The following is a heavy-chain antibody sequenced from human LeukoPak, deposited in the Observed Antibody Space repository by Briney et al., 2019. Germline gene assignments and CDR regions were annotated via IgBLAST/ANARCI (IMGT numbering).Heavy chain of an antibody. J-gene: IGHJ4*02. CDR3: ARGGSSWYDRLDY. D-gene: IGHD6-13*01. Sequence: PSETLSLTCTASGGSISSYYWSWIRQPPGKGLEWIGYIYYSGSTNYNPSLKSRVTISVDTSKNQFSLKLSSVTAADTAVYYCARGGSSWYDRLDYWGQGTLVTVSS. CDR1: GGSISSYY. V-gene: IGHV4-59*01. CDR2: IYYSGST.